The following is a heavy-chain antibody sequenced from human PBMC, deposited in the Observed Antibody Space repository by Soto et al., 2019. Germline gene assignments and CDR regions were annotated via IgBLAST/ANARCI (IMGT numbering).Heavy chain of an antibody. J-gene: IGHJ4*02. D-gene: IGHD6-19*01. Sequence: QITLKESGPTLVKPTQTLTLTCTFSGFSLSTSGVGVGWIRQPPGKALEWLALIYWDDDKRYSPSLKSRLTITKDTPKTQGVLTMTNMDPVDTATYYCAHVYRSGSSDSWGQGTLVTVSS. CDR3: AHVYRSGSSDS. CDR1: GFSLSTSGVG. CDR2: IYWDDDK. V-gene: IGHV2-5*02.